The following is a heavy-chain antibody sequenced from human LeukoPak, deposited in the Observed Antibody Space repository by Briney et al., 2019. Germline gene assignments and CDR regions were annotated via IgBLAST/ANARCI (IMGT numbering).Heavy chain of an antibody. V-gene: IGHV4-59*01. CDR3: ARDLWGDYVYYGMDV. Sequence: SETLSLTCTVSGGSISSYYGIWLRQPPGKGLEWIGYIYYSGSTNYNPSLKSRVTISVDTSKNQSSLKLSSVTAADTAVYYCARDLWGDYVYYGMDVWGQGTTVTVSS. CDR2: IYYSGST. J-gene: IGHJ6*02. CDR1: GGSISSYY. D-gene: IGHD2-21*01.